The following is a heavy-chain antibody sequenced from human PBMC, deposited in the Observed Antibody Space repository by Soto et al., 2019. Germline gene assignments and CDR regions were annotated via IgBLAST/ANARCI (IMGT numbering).Heavy chain of an antibody. V-gene: IGHV1-18*01. D-gene: IGHD5-12*01. CDR3: ARAHVDIVATLVDY. J-gene: IGHJ4*02. CDR2: ISAYNGNT. Sequence: ASVKVSCKASGYTFTSYGISWVRQTPGQGLEWMGWISAYNGNTNYAQKLQGRVTMTTDTSTSTAYMELRSLRSDDTAVYYCARAHVDIVATLVDYWGQGTLVTVSS. CDR1: GYTFTSYG.